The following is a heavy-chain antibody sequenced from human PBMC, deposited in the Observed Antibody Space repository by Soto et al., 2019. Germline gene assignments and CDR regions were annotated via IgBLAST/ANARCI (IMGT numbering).Heavy chain of an antibody. D-gene: IGHD3-22*01. CDR3: ARGDPYYYDSSGSPSYYYYYGMDV. CDR2: ISSSSSYI. J-gene: IGHJ6*02. Sequence: PGGSLRLSCAASGFTFSSYSMSWVRQAPGKGLEWVSSISSSSSYIYYADSVKGRFTISRDNAKNSLYLQMNSLRAEDTAVYYCARGDPYYYDSSGSPSYYYYYGMDVWGQGTTVTVSS. CDR1: GFTFSSYS. V-gene: IGHV3-21*01.